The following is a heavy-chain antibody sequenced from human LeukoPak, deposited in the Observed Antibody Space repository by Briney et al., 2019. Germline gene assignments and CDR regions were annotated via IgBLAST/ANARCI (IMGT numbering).Heavy chain of an antibody. D-gene: IGHD3-22*01. J-gene: IGHJ4*02. CDR3: TKQYYYDSSGYIDY. CDR2: IQYDGDYK. CDR1: GFNFSAYG. V-gene: IGHV3-30*02. Sequence: PGGSLRLSCATSGFNFSAYGVNWARQAPGKGLEWVAFIQYDGDYKFYGHSVNGRFSISRDNSKNMLYLQMNSLSPDDTAVYYCTKQYYYDSSGYIDYWGQGTLVSVSS.